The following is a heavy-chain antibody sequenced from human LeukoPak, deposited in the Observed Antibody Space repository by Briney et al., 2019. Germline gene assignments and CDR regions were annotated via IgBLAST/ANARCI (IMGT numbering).Heavy chain of an antibody. V-gene: IGHV4-59*08. Sequence: PSETLSLTCTVSGGSISSYYWSWHRQPPGKGLEWIGYIYYSGSTNYNPSLKSRVTISVDTSKNQFSLKLSSVTAADTAVYYCARRGYSGYDFDYWGQGTLVTVSS. CDR3: ARRGYSGYDFDY. J-gene: IGHJ4*02. CDR2: IYYSGST. D-gene: IGHD5-12*01. CDR1: GGSISSYY.